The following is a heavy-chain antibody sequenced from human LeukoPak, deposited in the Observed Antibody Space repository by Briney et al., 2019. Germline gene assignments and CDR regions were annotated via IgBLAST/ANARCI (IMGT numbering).Heavy chain of an antibody. V-gene: IGHV4-39*07. CDR3: ARDTPWPTAYDY. Sequence: PSETLSLTCTVSGGSINSNTYYWGWIRQPPGKGLEWIGSIYYSGTTYCDPSLKSRVTISVDTSKNQFSLKLSSVTAADTAVYYCARDTPWPTAYDYWGQGTLVTVSS. D-gene: IGHD5-12*01. CDR1: GGSINSNTYY. CDR2: IYYSGTT. J-gene: IGHJ4*02.